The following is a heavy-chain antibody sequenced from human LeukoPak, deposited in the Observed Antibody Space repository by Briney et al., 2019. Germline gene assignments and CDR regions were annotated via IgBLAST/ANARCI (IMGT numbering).Heavy chain of an antibody. J-gene: IGHJ3*02. Sequence: GGSLRLSCAASGFTFSSYSMNWVRQAPGKGLEWVSSISSSSSYIYYADSVKGRFTISRDNAKNSLYLQMNSLRAEDTAVYYCARDELGPRDAFDIWGQGTMVTVSS. D-gene: IGHD3-10*01. CDR3: ARDELGPRDAFDI. CDR1: GFTFSSYS. CDR2: ISSSSSYI. V-gene: IGHV3-21*01.